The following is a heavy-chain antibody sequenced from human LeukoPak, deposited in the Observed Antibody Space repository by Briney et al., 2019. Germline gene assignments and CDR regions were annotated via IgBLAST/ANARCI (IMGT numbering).Heavy chain of an antibody. Sequence: ASVKVSCKASGGTFSSYAISWVRQAPGQGLEWMGGIIPIFGTANYAQKFQGRVTITTDESTSTAYMELSSLRSEDTAVYYCARGSYDILTGSHYFDYWGQGTLVTVSS. D-gene: IGHD3-9*01. CDR3: ARGSYDILTGSHYFDY. J-gene: IGHJ4*02. CDR2: IIPIFGTA. CDR1: GGTFSSYA. V-gene: IGHV1-69*05.